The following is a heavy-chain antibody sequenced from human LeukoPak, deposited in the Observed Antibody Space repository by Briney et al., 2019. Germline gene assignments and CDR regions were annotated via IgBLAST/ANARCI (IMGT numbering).Heavy chain of an antibody. CDR3: ARAPSSERRYSGYGRFDY. V-gene: IGHV4-59*12. CDR2: IYHSGST. Sequence: SETLSLTCTVSGGSISSYYWSWIRQPPGKGLEWIGYIYHSGSTYYNPSLKSRVTISVDRSKNQFSLKLSSVTAADTAVYYCARAPSSERRYSGYGRFDYWGQGTLVTVSS. D-gene: IGHD5-12*01. CDR1: GGSISSYY. J-gene: IGHJ4*02.